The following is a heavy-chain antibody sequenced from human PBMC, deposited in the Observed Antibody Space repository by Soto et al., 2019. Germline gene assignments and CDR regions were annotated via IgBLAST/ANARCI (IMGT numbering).Heavy chain of an antibody. CDR3: AKDHRVYGDYVDY. CDR1: GFTFSTNA. V-gene: IGHV3-23*01. D-gene: IGHD4-17*01. J-gene: IGHJ4*02. Sequence: GGSLRLSCAASGFTFSTNAMSWVRQAPGKGLEWVSAISGSGGSTYYADSVKGRFTISRDNSKNTLYLQMNSLRAEDTAVYYCAKDHRVYGDYVDYWGQGTLVTVSS. CDR2: ISGSGGST.